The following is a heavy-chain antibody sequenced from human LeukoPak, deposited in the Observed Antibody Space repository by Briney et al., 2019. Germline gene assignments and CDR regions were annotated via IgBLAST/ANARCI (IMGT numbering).Heavy chain of an antibody. V-gene: IGHV4-39*01. CDR2: VYYSGST. CDR1: GDSISSSSYY. Sequence: SETLSLTPTLSGDSISSSSYYWGWIRHPPGKGLEWIGSVYYSGSTSYNPSLKSRVTISVDTSKNQFSLHLSSVTATDAAVYYCARLQSLNGTTAYWGQGTLVTVSS. J-gene: IGHJ4*02. CDR3: ARLQSLNGTTAY. D-gene: IGHD1-14*01.